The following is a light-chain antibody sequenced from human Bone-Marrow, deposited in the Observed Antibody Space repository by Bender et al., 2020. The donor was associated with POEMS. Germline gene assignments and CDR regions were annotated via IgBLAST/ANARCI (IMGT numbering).Light chain of an antibody. CDR2: DVS. Sequence: QSALPQPRSVSGSPGQSVTISCIGASSNVGTYNYVSWYQQYPGKAPKLIIYDVSQRPSGLSTRFSGSKSGNTASLTISGLQPEDEADYYCCSYAGTGTYVFGGGTKVTVL. V-gene: IGLV2-11*01. CDR3: CSYAGTGTYV. J-gene: IGLJ1*01. CDR1: SSNVGTYNY.